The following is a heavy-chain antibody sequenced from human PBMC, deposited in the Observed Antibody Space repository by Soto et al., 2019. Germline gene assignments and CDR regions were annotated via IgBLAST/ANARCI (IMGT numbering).Heavy chain of an antibody. J-gene: IGHJ5*02. Sequence: GSLRLSCAASGFTFSNYAMSWVRQAPGKGPEWVSGISGSGDNKYYAESVEGRFTISRDNSKNMFFLQMNSLRAEDTAVYYCAKDHCSDNTCRSVITNWLDPWGQGTLVTVSS. V-gene: IGHV3-23*01. D-gene: IGHD3-22*01. CDR2: ISGSGDNK. CDR1: GFTFSNYA. CDR3: AKDHCSDNTCRSVITNWLDP.